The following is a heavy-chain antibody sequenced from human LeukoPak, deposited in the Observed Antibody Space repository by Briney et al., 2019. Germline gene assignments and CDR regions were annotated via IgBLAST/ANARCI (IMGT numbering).Heavy chain of an antibody. J-gene: IGHJ4*02. Sequence: PGGSLRLSCAASGFAFSSSLMSWVRQAPGKGLEWVANIKQDGSEKYYVDSVKGRFTISRDNAKNSLYLQMNSLRAEDTAVYYCARSGYSSSRGYWGQGTLVTVSS. CDR3: ARSGYSSSRGY. CDR2: IKQDGSEK. V-gene: IGHV3-7*01. D-gene: IGHD6-13*01. CDR1: GFAFSSSL.